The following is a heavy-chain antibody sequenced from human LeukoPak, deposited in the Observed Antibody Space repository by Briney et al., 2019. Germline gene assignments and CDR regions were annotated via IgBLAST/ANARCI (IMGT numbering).Heavy chain of an antibody. Sequence: PGGSLRLSCAASGFTFSNYWMNWVRQAPGKGLEWVANIKQDGSEKYYVDSVKGRFTISRDNSKNTLYLQMNSLRAEDTAVYYCAREVGWFGETYYFDYWGQGTLVTVSS. CDR2: IKQDGSEK. D-gene: IGHD3-10*01. J-gene: IGHJ4*02. CDR1: GFTFSNYW. V-gene: IGHV3-7*01. CDR3: AREVGWFGETYYFDY.